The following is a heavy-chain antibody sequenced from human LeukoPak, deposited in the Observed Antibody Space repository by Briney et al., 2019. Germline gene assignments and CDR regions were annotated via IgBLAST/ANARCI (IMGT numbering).Heavy chain of an antibody. CDR2: IYYSGST. V-gene: IGHV4-59*01. Sequence: SETLSLTCTVSGVSISSYYWTWIRQPPGKGLEWIGYIYYSGSTNYNPSLKSRVTISVDTSKNQFSLKLTSVTAADTAVYYCARSGSTWVCFDYWGQGTLVTVSS. CDR3: ARSGSTWVCFDY. D-gene: IGHD6-13*01. CDR1: GVSISSYY. J-gene: IGHJ4*02.